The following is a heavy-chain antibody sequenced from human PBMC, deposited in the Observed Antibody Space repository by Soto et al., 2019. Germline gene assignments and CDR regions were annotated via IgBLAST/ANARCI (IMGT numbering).Heavy chain of an antibody. CDR1: GFTFSSYA. CDR2: ISGSGGST. CDR3: ARDNPYSSCTNGVCVSYGMDV. J-gene: IGHJ6*02. Sequence: GGSLRLSCAASGFTFSSYAMSWVRQAPGKGLEWVSAISGSGGSTYYADSVKGRFTISRDNSKNTLYLQMNSLRDEDTAVYYCARDNPYSSCTNGVCVSYGMDVWGQGTTVTVSS. D-gene: IGHD2-8*01. V-gene: IGHV3-23*01.